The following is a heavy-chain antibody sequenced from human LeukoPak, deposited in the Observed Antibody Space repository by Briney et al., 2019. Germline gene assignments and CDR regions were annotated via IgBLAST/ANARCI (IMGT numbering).Heavy chain of an antibody. D-gene: IGHD2-2*01. CDR3: ARRTLNGDYFDY. V-gene: IGHV4-39*01. Sequence: SETLSLTCTVSGASVSSGTYYWGWIRQPPGRGLEWIGSIYSTGTPYYDPSLKSRVAISADTSKNQFSLKLSSVTAADTAVYYCARRTLNGDYFDYWGQGTLVTVSS. CDR2: IYSTGTP. CDR1: GASVSSGTYY. J-gene: IGHJ4*02.